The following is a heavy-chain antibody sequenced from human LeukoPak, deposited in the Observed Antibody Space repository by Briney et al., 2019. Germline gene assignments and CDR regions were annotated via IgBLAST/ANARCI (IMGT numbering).Heavy chain of an antibody. Sequence: SQTLSLICTISGGSISSGTYYCSGIRQPAGKGLERIGRIYTSGSTNYNPSLKSRVTISLDPSKNQFSLKWSAVTAPDTAVYYCARDGSGWLNWFDPWGQGTLVTVSS. CDR3: ARDGSGWLNWFDP. V-gene: IGHV4-61*02. CDR2: IYTSGST. D-gene: IGHD6-19*01. CDR1: GGSISSGTYY. J-gene: IGHJ5*02.